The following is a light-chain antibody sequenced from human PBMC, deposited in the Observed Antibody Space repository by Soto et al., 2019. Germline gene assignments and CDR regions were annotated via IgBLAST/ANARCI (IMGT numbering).Light chain of an antibody. CDR2: DTS. CDR1: QFVSSR. Sequence: EIVVTQSPATLSASPGERVTLSCRASQFVSSRLAWYQQRPGQVPRLLIHDTSTRVPGISARFSGSGSGTNFTLTISGLQSEDFAVYSCKEYIPWPPEMFGSSTTVDIK. J-gene: IGKJ1*01. CDR3: KEYIPWPPEM. V-gene: IGKV3-15*01.